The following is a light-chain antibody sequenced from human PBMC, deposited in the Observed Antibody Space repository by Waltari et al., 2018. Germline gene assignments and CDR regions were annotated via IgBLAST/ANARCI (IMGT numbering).Light chain of an antibody. Sequence: DIVMTQSPDSLAVSLGERATINCKSSQSVLYSSNNKNYLAWYQQKPGQPPKLLIYWASTRESGVPDRFSGSGSGTDFTLTIGGLQAEDVAIYYCQHYYSPPYTFGQGTKLEIK. V-gene: IGKV4-1*01. CDR3: QHYYSPPYT. CDR1: QSVLYSSNNKNY. J-gene: IGKJ2*01. CDR2: WAS.